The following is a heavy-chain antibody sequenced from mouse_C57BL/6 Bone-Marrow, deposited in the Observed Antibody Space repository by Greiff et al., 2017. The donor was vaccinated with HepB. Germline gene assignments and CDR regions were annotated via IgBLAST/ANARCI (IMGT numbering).Heavy chain of an antibody. CDR1: GYTFTDYY. V-gene: IGHV1-75*01. J-gene: IGHJ3*01. CDR2: IFPGSGST. CDR3: ARSRAY. Sequence: QVQLKESGPELVKPGASVKISCKASGYTFTDYYINWVKQRPGQGLEWIGWIFPGSGSTYYNEKFKGKATLTVDKASSTAYMLRSSLTSEDSAVYFCARSRAYWGQGTLVTVSA.